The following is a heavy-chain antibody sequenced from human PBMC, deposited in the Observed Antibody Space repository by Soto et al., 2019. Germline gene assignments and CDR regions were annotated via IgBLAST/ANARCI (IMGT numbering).Heavy chain of an antibody. J-gene: IGHJ4*02. CDR3: ARDDGYADNGLDY. CDR1: GFRFSAYG. Sequence: QVQLVESGGGVVQPGRSLTLSGAASGFRFSAYGMHWVRQAPGEGLEWLAVIVKGGSQKHYADSVKGRFTVSRDNSTNTRYLYMNSRRAEDTAVYYCARDDGYADNGLDYWGQGTLVSVSS. CDR2: IVKGGSQK. D-gene: IGHD5-12*01. V-gene: IGHV3-33*05.